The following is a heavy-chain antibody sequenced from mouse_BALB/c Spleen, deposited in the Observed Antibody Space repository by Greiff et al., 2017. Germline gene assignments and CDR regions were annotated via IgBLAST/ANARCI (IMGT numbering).Heavy chain of an antibody. V-gene: IGHV5-17*02. Sequence: EVMLVESGGGLVQPGGSRKLSCAASGFTFSSFGMHWVRQAPEKGLEWVAYISSGSSTIYYADTVKGRFTISRDNPKNTLFLQMTSLRSEDTAMYYCARSPYYYGSSWYFDVWGAGTTVTVSS. CDR1: GFTFSSFG. CDR3: ARSPYYYGSSWYFDV. J-gene: IGHJ1*01. CDR2: ISSGSSTI. D-gene: IGHD1-1*01.